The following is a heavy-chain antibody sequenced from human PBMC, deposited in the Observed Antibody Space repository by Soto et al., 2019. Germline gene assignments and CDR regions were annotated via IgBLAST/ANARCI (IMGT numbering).Heavy chain of an antibody. CDR3: AKGGVRGVQMDV. CDR1: GFIFSRYA. CDR2: ITGGGFST. V-gene: IGHV3-23*01. D-gene: IGHD3-10*01. Sequence: VQLLESGGGLVQPGGSLRLSCAASGFIFSRYAMTWVRQAPGKGLEWVSAITGGGFSTYYTDSVKGRFTISRDNSKNTLYLQMNRLRAEDTAVYFCAKGGVRGVQMDVWGQGTTVTVSS. J-gene: IGHJ6*02.